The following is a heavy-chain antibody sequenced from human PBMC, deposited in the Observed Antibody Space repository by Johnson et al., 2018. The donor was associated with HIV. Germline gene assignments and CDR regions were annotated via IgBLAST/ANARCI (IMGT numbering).Heavy chain of an antibody. Sequence: QVQLVESGGGLVQPGGSLRLSCAASGFIFSDYYMSWIRQAPGKGLEWVSYISNSGSSVYYADSVKGRFTISRDNAKNSLYLQMNSLRAEDTAVYYCARELGGSSLPFGAFDIWGQGTMVTVSS. CDR1: GFIFSDYY. V-gene: IGHV3-11*01. J-gene: IGHJ3*02. CDR2: ISNSGSSV. CDR3: ARELGGSSLPFGAFDI. D-gene: IGHD6-13*01.